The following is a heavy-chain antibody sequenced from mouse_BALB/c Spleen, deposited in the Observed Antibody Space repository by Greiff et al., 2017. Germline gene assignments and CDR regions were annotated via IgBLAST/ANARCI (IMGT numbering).Heavy chain of an antibody. CDR2: ISDGGSYT. V-gene: IGHV5-4*02. D-gene: IGHD4-1*01. CDR1: GFTFSDYY. CDR3: ARANWDGFDY. J-gene: IGHJ2*01. Sequence: DVKLVESGGGLVKPGGSLKLSCAASGFTFSDYYMYWVRQTPEKRLEWVATISDGGSYTYYPDSVKGRFTISRDIAKNNLYLQMSSLKSEDTAMYYCARANWDGFDYWGQGTTLTVSS.